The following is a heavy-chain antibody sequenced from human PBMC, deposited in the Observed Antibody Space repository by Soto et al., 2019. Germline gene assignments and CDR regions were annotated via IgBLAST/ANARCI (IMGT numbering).Heavy chain of an antibody. Sequence: LRLACSAAGFTFSSYAMHWVRQAPGKGLEYVSSISTNGGSTHYADSVKGRFTISRDNSKNTQYLQMSSLRADDTAVYYCVKGEYYYDSSGYYPFDYWGQGTLVTVSS. CDR2: ISTNGGST. CDR3: VKGEYYYDSSGYYPFDY. V-gene: IGHV3-64D*06. J-gene: IGHJ4*02. CDR1: GFTFSSYA. D-gene: IGHD3-22*01.